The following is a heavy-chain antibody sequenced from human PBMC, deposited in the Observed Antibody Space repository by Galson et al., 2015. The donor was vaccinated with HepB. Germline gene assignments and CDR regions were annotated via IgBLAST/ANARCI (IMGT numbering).Heavy chain of an antibody. CDR3: ARERIAARRLNGWFDP. D-gene: IGHD6-6*01. V-gene: IGHV1-2*06. Sequence: SVKVSCKASGYTFTGYYMHWVRQAPGQGLEWMGRINPNSGGTNYAQKFQGRVTMTRDTSISTAYMELSRLRSDDTAVYYCARERIAARRLNGWFDPWGQGTLVTVSS. J-gene: IGHJ5*02. CDR1: GYTFTGYY. CDR2: INPNSGGT.